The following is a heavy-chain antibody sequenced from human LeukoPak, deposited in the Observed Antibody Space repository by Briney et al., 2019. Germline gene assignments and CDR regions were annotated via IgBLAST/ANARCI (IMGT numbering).Heavy chain of an antibody. V-gene: IGHV3-23*01. CDR1: GFTFSSYA. Sequence: GGSLRLSCAASGFTFSSYAMSWVRQAPGKGLEWVSAINGSGGSTYYADSVKGRFTISRDNSKNTLYLQMNSLRAEDTAVYYCXXXXXXXXXXSXSPPLYGMDVWGQGTTVTVSS. D-gene: IGHD3-3*01. CDR3: XXXXXXXXXXSXSPPLYGMDV. CDR2: INGSGGST. J-gene: IGHJ6*02.